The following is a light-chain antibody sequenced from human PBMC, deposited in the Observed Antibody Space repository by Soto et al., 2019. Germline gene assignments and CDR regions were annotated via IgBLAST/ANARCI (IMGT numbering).Light chain of an antibody. CDR1: SSDIGGYNY. V-gene: IGLV2-8*01. Sequence: QSALTQPPSASGSPGQSVTISCTGSSSDIGGYNYVSWYQQHPGEAPKLMIYEVIKRPSGVPDRFSGSKSGNTASLTVSGLQAEDEADYYCSSYGGSNNYVLGTGTKLTVL. CDR2: EVI. J-gene: IGLJ1*01. CDR3: SSYGGSNNYV.